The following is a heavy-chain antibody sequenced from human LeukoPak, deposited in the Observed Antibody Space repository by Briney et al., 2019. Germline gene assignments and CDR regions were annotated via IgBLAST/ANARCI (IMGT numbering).Heavy chain of an antibody. V-gene: IGHV3-53*01. CDR3: ARETSGYAYFDY. J-gene: IGHJ4*02. D-gene: IGHD3-22*01. Sequence: GGSLRLSCAASGFTVSSNYMSWVRQAPGKGLEWVSVIHSSGTTYYADSVKGRFIISRDNSKNTLYVQMNSLTAEDTAVYYCARETSGYAYFDYWGQGTLVTVAS. CDR2: IHSSGTT. CDR1: GFTVSSNY.